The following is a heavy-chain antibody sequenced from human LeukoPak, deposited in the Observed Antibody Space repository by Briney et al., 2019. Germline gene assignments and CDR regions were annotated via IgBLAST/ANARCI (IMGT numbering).Heavy chain of an antibody. V-gene: IGHV1-46*01. CDR3: ARGISALATDAFDI. D-gene: IGHD5-12*01. Sequence: GASVKVSCKASGGTFSSYAISWVRQAPGQGLEWMGIIYPSGGSATYAQKFQGRVTMTSDTSTGTVYMDLSSLRSEDTAMYYCARGISALATDAFDIWGQGTTVTVSS. CDR1: GGTFSSYA. CDR2: IYPSGGSA. J-gene: IGHJ3*02.